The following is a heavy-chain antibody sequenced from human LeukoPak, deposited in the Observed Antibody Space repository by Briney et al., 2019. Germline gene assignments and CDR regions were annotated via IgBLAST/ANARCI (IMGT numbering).Heavy chain of an antibody. CDR1: GFTFSSYG. V-gene: IGHV3-30*18. CDR2: ISYDGSNK. Sequence: PGRSLRLSCAASGFTFSSYGMHWVRQAPGKGLEWVAVISYDGSNKYYADSVKGRFTISRDNSKNTLYLQMNSLRAEDTAVYYCAKPKNGVYGDYIDYWGQGTLVTVSS. J-gene: IGHJ4*02. D-gene: IGHD4-17*01. CDR3: AKPKNGVYGDYIDY.